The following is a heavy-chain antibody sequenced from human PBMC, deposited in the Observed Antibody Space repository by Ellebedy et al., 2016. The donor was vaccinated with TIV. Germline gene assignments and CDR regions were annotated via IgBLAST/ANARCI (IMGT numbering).Heavy chain of an antibody. J-gene: IGHJ4*02. CDR1: GFTFSGYY. V-gene: IGHV3-11*01. CDR3: ARLGVIAAAGASDY. D-gene: IGHD6-13*01. Sequence: PGGSLRLSCAASGFTFSGYYMSWFRQAQGKGPEWVSYISYSGDLMYYPDSVKGRFTTSRDNAENSLYLQMNSLRAEDTAVYYCARLGVIAAAGASDYWGQGTLVIVSS. CDR2: ISYSGDLM.